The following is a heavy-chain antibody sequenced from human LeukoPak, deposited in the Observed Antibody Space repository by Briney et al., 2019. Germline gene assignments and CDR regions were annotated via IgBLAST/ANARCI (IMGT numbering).Heavy chain of an antibody. CDR3: GRDLRKGRYMDV. V-gene: IGHV3-30*04. J-gene: IGHJ6*03. CDR1: GFTFSSYA. Sequence: GGSLRLSCAASGFTFSSYAMHWVRQAPGKGLEWVAVISYDGSNKYYADSVKGRFTISRDNSKNTLYLQMNSLRAEDTAVYYCGRDLRKGRYMDVWGKGTTVTVSS. D-gene: IGHD2/OR15-2a*01. CDR2: ISYDGSNK.